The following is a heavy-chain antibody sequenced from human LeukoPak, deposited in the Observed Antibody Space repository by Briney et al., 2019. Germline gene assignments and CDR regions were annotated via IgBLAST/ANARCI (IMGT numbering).Heavy chain of an antibody. V-gene: IGHV4-39*07. Sequence: SETLSLTCSVSGGSISNGRYYWGWIRQPPGKGLEWIGSIYYSGSTYYNPSLKSRVTISVDTSKNQFSLKLSSVTAADTAVYYCARGQKGYSYGLVYYYMDVWGKGTTVTVSS. CDR1: GGSISNGRYY. CDR2: IYYSGST. CDR3: ARGQKGYSYGLVYYYMDV. D-gene: IGHD5-18*01. J-gene: IGHJ6*03.